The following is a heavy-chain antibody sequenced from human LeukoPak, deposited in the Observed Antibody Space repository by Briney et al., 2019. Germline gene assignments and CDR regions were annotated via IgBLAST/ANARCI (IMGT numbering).Heavy chain of an antibody. J-gene: IGHJ4*02. CDR2: IRYDGSNK. V-gene: IGHV3-30*02. CDR3: AKVQYYYDSSGYASFDY. CDR1: GFTFSSYG. D-gene: IGHD3-22*01. Sequence: PGGSLRLSCAASGFTFSSYGMHWVRQAPGKGLEWVAFIRYDGSNKYYADSVKGRFTFSRDNSKNTLYLQMNSLRAEDTAVYYCAKVQYYYDSSGYASFDYWGQGTLVTVSS.